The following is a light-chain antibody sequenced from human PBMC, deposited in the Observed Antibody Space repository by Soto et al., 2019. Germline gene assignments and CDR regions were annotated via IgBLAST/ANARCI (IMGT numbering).Light chain of an antibody. J-gene: IGLJ1*01. CDR1: SSDVGSYSL. Sequence: VSGSPGQSITISCTGTSSDVGSYSLVSWYQQHPGKAPKLMIYEVSKRPSGVSNRFSASKSGNTASLTISGLQAEDEADYYCCSYAGSTTLYVFGSGTKVTVL. CDR2: EVS. CDR3: CSYAGSTTLYV. V-gene: IGLV2-23*02.